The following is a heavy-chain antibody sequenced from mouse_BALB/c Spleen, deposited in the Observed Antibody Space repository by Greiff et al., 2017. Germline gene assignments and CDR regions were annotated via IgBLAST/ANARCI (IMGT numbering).Heavy chain of an antibody. CDR3: ARSRYGNPYYAMDY. V-gene: IGHV5-17*02. Sequence: EVKLVESGGGLVQPGGSRKLSCAASGFTFSSFGMHWVRQAPEKGLEWVAYISSGSSTIYYADTVKGRFTISRDNPKNTLFLQMTSLRSEDTAMYYCARSRYGNPYYAMDYWGQGTSVTVSS. J-gene: IGHJ4*01. D-gene: IGHD2-10*02. CDR1: GFTFSSFG. CDR2: ISSGSSTI.